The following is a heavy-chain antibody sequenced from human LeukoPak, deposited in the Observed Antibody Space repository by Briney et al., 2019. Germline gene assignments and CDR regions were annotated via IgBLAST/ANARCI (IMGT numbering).Heavy chain of an antibody. V-gene: IGHV4-59*01. CDR1: GGSISSYY. CDR3: ARDSPYYYGSGSATYYMDV. Sequence: TSETLSLTCTVSGGSISSYYWSWIRQPPGKGLEWIGYIYYSGSTNYNPSLKSRVTISVDTSKNQFSLKLSSVTAADTAVYYCARDSPYYYGSGSATYYMDVWGKGTTVTISS. J-gene: IGHJ6*03. D-gene: IGHD3-10*01. CDR2: IYYSGST.